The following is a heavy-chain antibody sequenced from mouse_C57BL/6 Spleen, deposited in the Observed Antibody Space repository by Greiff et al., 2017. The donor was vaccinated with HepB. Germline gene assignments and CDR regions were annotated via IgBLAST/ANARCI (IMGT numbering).Heavy chain of an antibody. CDR2: IYPGSGNT. CDR1: GYSFTSYY. CDR3: ARGDYYGSSYVPY. J-gene: IGHJ3*01. D-gene: IGHD1-1*01. Sequence: QVQLKESGPELVKPGASVKISCKASGYSFTSYYIHWVKQRPGQGLEWIGWIYPGSGNTKYNEKFKGKATLTADTSSSTAYMQLSSLTSEDSAVYYCARGDYYGSSYVPYWGQGTLVTVSA. V-gene: IGHV1-66*01.